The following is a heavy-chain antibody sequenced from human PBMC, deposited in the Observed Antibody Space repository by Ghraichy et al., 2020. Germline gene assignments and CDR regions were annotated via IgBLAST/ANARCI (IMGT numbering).Heavy chain of an antibody. Sequence: LSLTCAASGFTFSSYGMHWVRQAPGKGLEWVAVIWYDGSNKYYADSVKGRFTISRDNSKNTLYLQMNSLRAEDTAVYYCARDSSHTMILDNDAFDIWGQGTMVTVSS. V-gene: IGHV3-33*01. CDR2: IWYDGSNK. J-gene: IGHJ3*02. CDR3: ARDSSHTMILDNDAFDI. CDR1: GFTFSSYG. D-gene: IGHD3-22*01.